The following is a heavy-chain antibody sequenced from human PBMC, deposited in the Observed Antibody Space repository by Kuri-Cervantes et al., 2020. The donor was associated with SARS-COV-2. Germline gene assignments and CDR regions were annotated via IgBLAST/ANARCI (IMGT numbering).Heavy chain of an antibody. CDR1: GGTFSSYA. J-gene: IGHJ3*02. D-gene: IGHD7-27*01. CDR3: ARLWGTNDAFDI. CDR2: ISAYNGNT. Sequence: ASVKVSCKASGGTFSSYAISRVRQAPGQGLEWMGWISAYNGNTNYAQKLQGRVTMTTDTSTSTAYMELRSLRSDDTAVYYCARLWGTNDAFDIWGQGTMVTVSS. V-gene: IGHV1-18*01.